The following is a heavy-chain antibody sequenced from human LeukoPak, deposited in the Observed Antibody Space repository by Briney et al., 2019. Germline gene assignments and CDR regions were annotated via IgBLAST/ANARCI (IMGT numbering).Heavy chain of an antibody. V-gene: IGHV1-46*01. CDR3: ARDLAGSYYRAAYNWFDP. CDR2: INPGGGST. D-gene: IGHD3-10*01. J-gene: IGHJ5*02. CDR1: GYTFTNYY. Sequence: GASVKVSCKASGYTFTNYYVHWVRQAPGQGLEWMGIINPGGGSTSYAQKLQGRVTMTRDTSTSTVYMELSSLRSEDTAVYYCARDLAGSYYRAAYNWFDPWGQGTLVTVSS.